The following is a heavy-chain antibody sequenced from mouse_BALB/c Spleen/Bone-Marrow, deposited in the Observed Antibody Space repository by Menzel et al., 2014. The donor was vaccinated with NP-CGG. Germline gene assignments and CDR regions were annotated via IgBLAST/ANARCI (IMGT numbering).Heavy chain of an antibody. CDR1: GYTLTSYW. CDR2: INPSSGYT. J-gene: IGHJ4*01. V-gene: IGHV1-7*01. Sequence: QVQLQQSGAELAKPGASVKMSCKASGYTLTSYWMHWVKQRPGQGLEWIGYINPSSGYTEYNQKFKDKAALTADKSSSTAYMQLSSLTSEDSAAYYCARGFYVMDYWGQGTSVTVSS. CDR3: ARGFYVMDY.